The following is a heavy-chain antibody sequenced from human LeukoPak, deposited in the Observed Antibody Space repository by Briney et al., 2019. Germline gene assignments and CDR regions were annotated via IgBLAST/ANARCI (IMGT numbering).Heavy chain of an antibody. V-gene: IGHV1-46*01. CDR3: ARDGYRSSSEGTFDY. D-gene: IGHD6-6*01. Sequence: GASVKVSCKASGYTFTSYYMHWVRQAPGQGLEWMGIINPSGGSTSYAQKFQGRVTMTRDMSTSTVYMELSSLRSEDMAVYYCARDGYRSSSEGTFDYWGQGTLVTVSS. CDR2: INPSGGST. J-gene: IGHJ4*02. CDR1: GYTFTSYY.